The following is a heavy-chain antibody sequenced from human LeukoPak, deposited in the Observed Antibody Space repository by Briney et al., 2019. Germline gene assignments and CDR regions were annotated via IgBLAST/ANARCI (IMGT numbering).Heavy chain of an antibody. Sequence: KPRGSLRLSCAASGFTFSSYSMNGVRQAPGKVLEWVSSISSSSYIYYADSVKGRFIISRDNAENSLYLQMNSLRAEDTAVYYCARAGGSGSYPPFDYWGQGTLVTVSS. CDR2: ISSSSYI. J-gene: IGHJ4*02. D-gene: IGHD3-10*01. CDR1: GFTFSSYS. CDR3: ARAGGSGSYPPFDY. V-gene: IGHV3-21*01.